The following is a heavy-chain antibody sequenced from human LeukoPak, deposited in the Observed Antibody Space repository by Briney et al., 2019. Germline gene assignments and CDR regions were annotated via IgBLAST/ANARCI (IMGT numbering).Heavy chain of an antibody. CDR3: ARDYTVTTYSYGMDV. J-gene: IGHJ6*02. CDR2: ISSSSSYI. V-gene: IGHV3-21*01. Sequence: GGSLRLSCAASGFTFSSYNMNWVRQAPGKGLEWVSFISSSSSYIYYIDSVKGRFTISRDNAKNSLYLQMNSLRAEDTAVYYCARDYTVTTYSYGMDVWGQGTTVTVSS. D-gene: IGHD4-17*01. CDR1: GFTFSSYN.